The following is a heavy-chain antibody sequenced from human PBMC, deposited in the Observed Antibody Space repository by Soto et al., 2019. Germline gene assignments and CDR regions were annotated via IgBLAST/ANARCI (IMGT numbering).Heavy chain of an antibody. J-gene: IGHJ5*02. D-gene: IGHD6-6*01. V-gene: IGHV1-24*01. CDR2: FDPEDGET. CDR3: APAARQAYWFDP. Sequence: ASVKVSCKVSGYTLTELSMHWVRQAPGKGLEWMGGFDPEDGETIYAQKFQGRVTMTEDTSTDTAYMELSSLRSEDTAVCYCAPAARQAYWFDPWGQGTLVTVSS. CDR1: GYTLTELS.